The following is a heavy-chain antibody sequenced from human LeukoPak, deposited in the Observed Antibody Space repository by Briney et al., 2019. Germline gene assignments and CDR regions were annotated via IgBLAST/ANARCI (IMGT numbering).Heavy chain of an antibody. CDR1: GFTFSSYA. V-gene: IGHV3-23*01. D-gene: IGHD3-22*01. CDR3: ATTDAPGDYYDSNIDY. Sequence: PGGSLRLSCAAAGFTFSSYAMSWVRQAPGKGLEWVSAISGSGGSTYYADSVKGRFAISSDNSKNTLYLQMNTLRAEDTAVYYCATTDAPGDYYDSNIDYWGQGTLVTVSS. J-gene: IGHJ4*02. CDR2: ISGSGGST.